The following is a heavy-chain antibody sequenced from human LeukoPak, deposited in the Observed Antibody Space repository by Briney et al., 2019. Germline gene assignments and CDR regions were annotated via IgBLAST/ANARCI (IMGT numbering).Heavy chain of an antibody. CDR1: GGSFSGYY. Sequence: SETLSLTCAVYGGSFSGYYWSWIRQPPGKGLEWIGEINHSGSTNYNPSLKSRVTISVDTSKNQFSLKLSSVTAADTAVYYCARFRKAAAVDIFDYWGQGTLVTVSS. J-gene: IGHJ4*02. CDR3: ARFRKAAAVDIFDY. CDR2: INHSGST. D-gene: IGHD6-13*01. V-gene: IGHV4-34*01.